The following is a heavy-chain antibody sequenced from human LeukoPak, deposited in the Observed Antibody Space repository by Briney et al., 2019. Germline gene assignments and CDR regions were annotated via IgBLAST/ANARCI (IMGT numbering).Heavy chain of an antibody. CDR2: INQDGSVK. J-gene: IGHJ4*02. CDR1: GFTFRCYW. Sequence: PGGSLRLSCAASGFTFRCYWMSWVRQAPGKGLEWVANINQDGSVKYYVDSVKGRFTISRDNAKNSLYVEMNSLRDEDTAVYYCARVGYSGWNLEYWGQGTLVTVSS. CDR3: ARVGYSGWNLEY. D-gene: IGHD5-12*01. V-gene: IGHV3-7*01.